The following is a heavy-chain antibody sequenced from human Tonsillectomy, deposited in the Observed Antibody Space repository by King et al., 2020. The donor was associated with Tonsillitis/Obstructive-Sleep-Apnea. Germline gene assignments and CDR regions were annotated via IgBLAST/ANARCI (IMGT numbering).Heavy chain of an antibody. J-gene: IGHJ6*03. CDR2: IKSQTNGGTP. Sequence: VQLVESGGGLVKPGGSLRLSCAASAFTFSNAWMSWVRQAPGKGLEWLGRIKSQTNGGTPDYDAPAKGRFTISRDDSKNTLYLQMNSLKTEDTAVYYCTRDGGYCSSTSCYYYYMDVWGKGTTVTVSS. CDR1: AFTFSNAW. D-gene: IGHD2-2*01. CDR3: TRDGGYCSSTSCYYYYMDV. V-gene: IGHV3-15*01.